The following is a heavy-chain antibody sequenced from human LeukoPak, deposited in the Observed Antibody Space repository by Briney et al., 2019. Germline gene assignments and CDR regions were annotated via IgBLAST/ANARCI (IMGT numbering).Heavy chain of an antibody. Sequence: SETLSLTCTVSGGSISSYYWSWIRQPPGKGLEWIGYIYYSGSTNYNPSLKSRVTISLDTSKNQFSLKLSSVTAADTAVYYCAVGYSSSWYTPPRFDYWGQGTLVTVSS. D-gene: IGHD6-13*01. CDR2: IYYSGST. V-gene: IGHV4-59*01. J-gene: IGHJ4*02. CDR1: GGSISSYY. CDR3: AVGYSSSWYTPPRFDY.